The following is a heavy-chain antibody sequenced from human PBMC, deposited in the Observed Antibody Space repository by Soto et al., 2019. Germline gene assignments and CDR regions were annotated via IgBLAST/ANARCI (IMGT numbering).Heavy chain of an antibody. Sequence: SSETLSLTCTVSGGSISSSSYYWGWIRQPPGKGLEWIGSIYYSGSTYYNPSLKSRVTISVDTSKNQFSLKLSSVTAADTAVYYCARHGTEAGYSSSWYRDYYYYGMDVWGQGTTVTAP. CDR3: ARHGTEAGYSSSWYRDYYYYGMDV. V-gene: IGHV4-39*01. CDR1: GGSISSSSYY. J-gene: IGHJ6*02. D-gene: IGHD6-13*01. CDR2: IYYSGST.